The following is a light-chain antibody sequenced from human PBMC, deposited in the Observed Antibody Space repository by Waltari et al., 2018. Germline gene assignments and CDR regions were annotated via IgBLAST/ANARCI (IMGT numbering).Light chain of an antibody. J-gene: IGKJ1*01. V-gene: IGKV1-5*03. CDR3: QQYNLFPWT. CDR2: KTS. Sequence: DIHMTQSPSTLSASIGDRVTITCRASQSASKWLAWYQQKPGKAPKLLIDKTSTLNAEVPSRFSGSGSGTEFTLTISRLQPEDFATYYCQQYNLFPWTFGQGTKVEVK. CDR1: QSASKW.